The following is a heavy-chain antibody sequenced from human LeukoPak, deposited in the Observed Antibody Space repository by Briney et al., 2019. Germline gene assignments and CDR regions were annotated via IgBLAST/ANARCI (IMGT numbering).Heavy chain of an antibody. Sequence: GRSLRLSCAASGFTFSSYAMHWVRQAPGKGLEWVAVISYDGSNKYYADSVKGRFTISRDNSKNTLYLQMNSLRAEDTAVYYCAKDRGVGATAFDYWGQGTLVTVSS. D-gene: IGHD1-26*01. V-gene: IGHV3-30-3*01. CDR1: GFTFSSYA. CDR2: ISYDGSNK. CDR3: AKDRGVGATAFDY. J-gene: IGHJ4*02.